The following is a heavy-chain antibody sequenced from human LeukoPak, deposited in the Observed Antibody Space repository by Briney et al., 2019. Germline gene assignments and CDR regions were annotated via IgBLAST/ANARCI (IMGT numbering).Heavy chain of an antibody. J-gene: IGHJ6*02. Sequence: ASVKVSCKASGNTFSSYFIHWVRQAPGHGLEWMGIISPSGGTTSYAQEFQGRVTMTRDTSTSTVYMELSSLRTEDTALYYCAKDLYSSSSNYYYYYGMDVWGQGTTVTVSS. V-gene: IGHV1-46*01. D-gene: IGHD6-6*01. CDR1: GNTFSSYF. CDR2: ISPSGGTT. CDR3: AKDLYSSSSNYYYYYGMDV.